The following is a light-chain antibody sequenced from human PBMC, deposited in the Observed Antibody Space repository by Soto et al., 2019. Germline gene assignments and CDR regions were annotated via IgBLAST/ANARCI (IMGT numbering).Light chain of an antibody. V-gene: IGLV1-40*01. J-gene: IGLJ3*02. CDR3: QSYDDSLSVGV. Sequence: QAVVTQPPSVSGAPGQRVTISCTGGSSNIGADYDVHWYQHVPGAAPKLLIYDKTYRPSGVPDRFSGSRSGTSASLAITGLQPEDEADYYCQSYDDSLSVGVFGGGTKVTVL. CDR2: DKT. CDR1: SSNIGADYD.